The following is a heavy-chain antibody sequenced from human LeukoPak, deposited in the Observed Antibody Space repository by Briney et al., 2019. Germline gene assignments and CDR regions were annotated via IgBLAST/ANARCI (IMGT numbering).Heavy chain of an antibody. J-gene: IGHJ6*02. CDR2: IWYDGSNK. D-gene: IGHD4-23*01. Sequence: PGGSLRLSCAASGFTFSSYGMHWVRQAPGKGLEWVAVIWYDGSNKYYAVSVKGRFTISRDNSKNTLYLQMNSLRAEDTAVYYCARALSDYTVVPPYYYYYGMDVWGQGTTVTVSS. V-gene: IGHV3-33*01. CDR3: ARALSDYTVVPPYYYYYGMDV. CDR1: GFTFSSYG.